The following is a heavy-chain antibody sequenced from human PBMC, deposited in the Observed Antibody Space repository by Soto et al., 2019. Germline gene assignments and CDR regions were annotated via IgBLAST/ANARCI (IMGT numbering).Heavy chain of an antibody. CDR3: AKDISGSYYDFDY. V-gene: IGHV3-23*01. CDR1: GFTFSSYA. Sequence: EVQLLESGGGLVQPGGSLRLSCEASGFTFSSYAMSWVRQAPGKGLEWVSAISGSGGSTYSADSVKGRFTISRDNSKNTLHLQMNSLRAEDTAVYYCAKDISGSYYDFDYWGQGTLVTVSS. J-gene: IGHJ4*02. D-gene: IGHD1-26*01. CDR2: ISGSGGST.